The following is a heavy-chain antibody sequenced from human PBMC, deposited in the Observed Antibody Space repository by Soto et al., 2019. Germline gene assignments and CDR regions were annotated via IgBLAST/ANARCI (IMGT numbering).Heavy chain of an antibody. J-gene: IGHJ6*02. CDR3: ARGGGSSWYGAYYYYGMDV. CDR2: IWYDGSNK. Sequence: QVQLVESGGGVVQPGRSLRLSCAASGFTFSSYGMHWVRQAPGKGLEWVAVIWYDGSNKYYADSVKGRFTISRDNSKNTLYLQMNSLRAEDTAVYYCARGGGSSWYGAYYYYGMDVWGQGTTVTVSS. CDR1: GFTFSSYG. D-gene: IGHD6-13*01. V-gene: IGHV3-33*01.